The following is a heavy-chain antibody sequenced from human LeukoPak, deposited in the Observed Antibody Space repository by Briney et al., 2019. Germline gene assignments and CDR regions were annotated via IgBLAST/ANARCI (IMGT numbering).Heavy chain of an antibody. J-gene: IGHJ4*02. D-gene: IGHD6-19*01. Sequence: SETLSLTCNVCGGSITNYYWTWIRQAPGKELEWIGNIYYSGITDYNPVLQSRVTMSVDTSKNQFSLKLSSVTAADTAVYYCATSGWYLLPGVYWGQGTLVTVSS. CDR3: ATSGWYLLPGVY. CDR1: GGSITNYY. V-gene: IGHV4-59*04. CDR2: IYYSGIT.